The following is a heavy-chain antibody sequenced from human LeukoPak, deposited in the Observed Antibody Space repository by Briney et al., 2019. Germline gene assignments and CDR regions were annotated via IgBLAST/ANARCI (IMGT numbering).Heavy chain of an antibody. CDR3: ARQIRGSSGYYYFYYFDY. Sequence: SVKVSCKASGGTFSSYAISWVRQAPGKGLEWMGGIIPIFGTANYAQKFQGRVTITADESTSTAYMELSSLRSEDTAVYYCARQIRGSSGYYYFYYFDYWGQGTLVTVSS. CDR2: IIPIFGTA. J-gene: IGHJ4*02. CDR1: GGTFSSYA. V-gene: IGHV1-69*01. D-gene: IGHD3-22*01.